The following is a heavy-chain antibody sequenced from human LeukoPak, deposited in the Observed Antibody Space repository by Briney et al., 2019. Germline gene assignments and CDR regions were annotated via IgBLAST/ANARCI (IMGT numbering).Heavy chain of an antibody. CDR2: ISGRSSTI. Sequence: GGSLRLSCAASAFTFSDYSMNWVRQAPGKGPEWISYISGRSSTIYYADSVRGRFTISRDNAKNSMYLQMNSLRAEDTAVYYCARDRLTSGSYFFDYWGQGTLVTVSS. CDR3: ARDRLTSGSYFFDY. V-gene: IGHV3-48*01. CDR1: AFTFSDYS. J-gene: IGHJ4*02. D-gene: IGHD1-26*01.